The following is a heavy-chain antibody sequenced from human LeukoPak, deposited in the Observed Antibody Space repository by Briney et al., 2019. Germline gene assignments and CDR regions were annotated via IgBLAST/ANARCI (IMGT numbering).Heavy chain of an antibody. Sequence: ASVKVSCKASGYSFTTYDINWVRQAPGQGLEWMGWMRPKKSDTGYARKFQDRVTFTWNISTDTAYMELNSLTAEDTAVYFCAGGPPEDTSSGYWGQGTLVTVSS. J-gene: IGHJ4*02. CDR3: AGGPPEDTSSGY. D-gene: IGHD3-22*01. V-gene: IGHV1-8*01. CDR2: MRPKKSDT. CDR1: GYSFTTYD.